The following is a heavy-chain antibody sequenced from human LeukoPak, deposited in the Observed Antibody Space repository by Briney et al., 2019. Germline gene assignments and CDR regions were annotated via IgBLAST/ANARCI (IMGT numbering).Heavy chain of an antibody. V-gene: IGHV3-66*01. CDR1: TFTVSTNY. D-gene: IGHD3-10*01. CDR2: IYSGGSP. Sequence: PGGSLRLSCAASTFTVSTNYMTWVRQAPGKGLEWVSMIYSGGSPYYADSVKGRFTISGDNSKNILNLQMNSLRVEDTAVYYCVPLTDGSVDQWGQGTLVTVSS. J-gene: IGHJ4*02. CDR3: VPLTDGSVDQ.